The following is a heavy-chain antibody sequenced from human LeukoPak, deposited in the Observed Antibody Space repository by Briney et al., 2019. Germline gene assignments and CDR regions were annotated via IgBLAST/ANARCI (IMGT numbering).Heavy chain of an antibody. D-gene: IGHD3-16*02. CDR2: ISSSSSTV. J-gene: IGHJ4*02. CDR3: ARGRRYYDYVWGSYREIDY. CDR1: GFTFSRHW. Sequence: GSLRLSCAASGFTFSRHWMSWVRQAPGKGLEWVSYISSSSSTVYYADSVKGRFTISRDNAKNSLYLQMNSLRAEDTAVYYCARGRRYYDYVWGSYREIDYWGQGTLVTVSS. V-gene: IGHV3-48*01.